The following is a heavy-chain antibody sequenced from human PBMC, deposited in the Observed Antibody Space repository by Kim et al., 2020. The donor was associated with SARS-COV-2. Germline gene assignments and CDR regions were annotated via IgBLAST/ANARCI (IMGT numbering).Heavy chain of an antibody. CDR2: ISGSGGST. J-gene: IGHJ4*02. CDR3: AKISYYYGSGSPDFDY. CDR1: GFTFSSYA. D-gene: IGHD3-10*01. V-gene: IGHV3-23*01. Sequence: GGSLRLSCAASGFTFSSYAMSWVRQAPGKGLEWVSAISGSGGSTYYADSVKGRFTISRDNSKNTLYLQMNSLRAEDTAVYYCAKISYYYGSGSPDFDYWGQGTLVTVSS.